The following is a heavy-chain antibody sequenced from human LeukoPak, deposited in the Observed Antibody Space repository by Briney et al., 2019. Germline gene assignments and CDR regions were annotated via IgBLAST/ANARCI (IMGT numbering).Heavy chain of an antibody. Sequence: PGGSLSLSCAASGLTFSTYGMHWVRQAPGKGLEWVAAIFYDGTNKYYADSVKGRFTISRDNAKNSLFLQMNSLKADDTAVYYCASLDTATIQTGGYWGQGTLVTVSS. D-gene: IGHD5-18*01. CDR3: ASLDTATIQTGGY. J-gene: IGHJ4*02. CDR2: IFYDGTNK. CDR1: GLTFSTYG. V-gene: IGHV3-33*03.